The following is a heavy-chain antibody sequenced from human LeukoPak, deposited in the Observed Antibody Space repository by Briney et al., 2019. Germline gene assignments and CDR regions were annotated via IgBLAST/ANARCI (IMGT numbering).Heavy chain of an antibody. D-gene: IGHD2-8*01. V-gene: IGHV3-23*01. Sequence: GGSLRLSCAASGFTFSSYGMSWVRQAPGKGLEWVSAISGSGGSTYYADSVKGRFTISRDNSKNTLYLQMNSLRAEDTAVYYCARGMVYGFDYWGQGTLVTVSS. J-gene: IGHJ4*02. CDR2: ISGSGGST. CDR3: ARGMVYGFDY. CDR1: GFTFSSYG.